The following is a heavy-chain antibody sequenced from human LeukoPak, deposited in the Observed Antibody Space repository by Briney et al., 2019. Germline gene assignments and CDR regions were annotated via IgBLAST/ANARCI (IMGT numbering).Heavy chain of an antibody. CDR2: IIPIFGTA. J-gene: IGHJ6*03. CDR3: ARDTKGKRMLGDYYYYMDV. Sequence: SVKVSCKASGGTFSSYAISWVRQAPGQGLEWMGGIIPIFGTANYAQKFQGRVTITTDESTSTAYIELSSLRSEDTAVYYCARDTKGKRMLGDYYYYMDVWGKGTTVTVSS. V-gene: IGHV1-69*05. D-gene: IGHD2-8*01. CDR1: GGTFSSYA.